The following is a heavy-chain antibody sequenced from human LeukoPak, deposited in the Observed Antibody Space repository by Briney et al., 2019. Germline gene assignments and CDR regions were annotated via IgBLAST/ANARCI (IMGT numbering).Heavy chain of an antibody. CDR1: GFTFSSYW. CDR2: ISSSSSTI. CDR3: ARDGGSSGC. J-gene: IGHJ4*02. D-gene: IGHD6-19*01. V-gene: IGHV3-48*04. Sequence: GGSLRLSCAASGFTFSSYWMNWVRQAPGKGLEWVSYISSSSSTIYYADSVKGPFTISRDNAKNSLYLQMNSLRAEDTAVYYCARDGGSSGCWGQGTLVTVSS.